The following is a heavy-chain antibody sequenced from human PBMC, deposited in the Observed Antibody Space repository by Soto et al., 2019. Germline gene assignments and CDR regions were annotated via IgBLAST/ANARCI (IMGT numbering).Heavy chain of an antibody. V-gene: IGHV5-51*01. CDR3: ARGNYYGSGNIYFDY. CDR2: IYPGDSDT. J-gene: IGHJ4*02. Sequence: PGESLKISCKGSGYSFTTYWIGWVRQMPGKGLEWMGIIYPGDSDTRYSPSFQGQVTISADKSISAAYLQWSSLRASDTAMYYCARGNYYGSGNIYFDYWGQGSPVTVSS. CDR1: GYSFTTYW. D-gene: IGHD3-10*01.